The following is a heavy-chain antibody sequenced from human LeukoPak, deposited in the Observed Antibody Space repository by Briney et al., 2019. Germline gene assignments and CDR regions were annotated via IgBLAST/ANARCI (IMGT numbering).Heavy chain of an antibody. Sequence: SETLSLTCTVSGGSISSYCWSWIRQPPGKGLEWIGYIYYSGSTNYNPSLKSRVTISVDTSKNQFSLKLSSVTAADTAVYYGARAHIAFDIWGQGTMVTVSS. D-gene: IGHD2-21*01. V-gene: IGHV4-59*01. CDR3: ARAHIAFDI. CDR1: GGSISSYC. J-gene: IGHJ3*02. CDR2: IYYSGST.